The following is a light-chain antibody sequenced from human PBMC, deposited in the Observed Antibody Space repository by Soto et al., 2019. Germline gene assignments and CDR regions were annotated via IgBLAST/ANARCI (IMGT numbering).Light chain of an antibody. V-gene: IGKV3-15*01. CDR2: GAS. J-gene: IGKJ2*01. CDR1: QTVSSS. CDR3: QQYNNWPFT. Sequence: EIVMTQSPATLSVSPGERATLSCRASQTVSSSLAWYQQKPGQAPRFLIYGASTRATGIPARFSGSGSGTDFSLTISSLQSEDFAVYYCQQYNNWPFTFGQGTKLEIK.